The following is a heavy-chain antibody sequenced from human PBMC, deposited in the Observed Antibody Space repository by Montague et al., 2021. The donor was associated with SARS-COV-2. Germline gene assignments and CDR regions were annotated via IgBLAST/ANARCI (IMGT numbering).Heavy chain of an antibody. V-gene: IGHV3-74*01. CDR3: VRPLWFGDSDYYFDS. CDR2: VKPDGTST. J-gene: IGHJ4*02. Sequence: SLRLSCAASGFTFRSYWMHWVRQVPGRGLVWVSRVKPDGTSTNYAASVQGRFTISRDNAKNTLSLQMNNLRAEDTAIYYCVRPLWFGDSDYYFDSRGQGTLVTASS. CDR1: GFTFRSYW. D-gene: IGHD3-10*01.